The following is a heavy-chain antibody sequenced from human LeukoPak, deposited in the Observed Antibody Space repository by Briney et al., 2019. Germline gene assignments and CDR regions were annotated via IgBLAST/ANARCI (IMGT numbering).Heavy chain of an antibody. D-gene: IGHD1-26*01. CDR3: AIQTTQRRIMGAIGEFDF. CDR1: GGSINSYY. Sequence: PETLSLTCIVSGGSINSYYWNWIRQRPRKGLEWIGYVFYSGNTNYNPSLKSRVTISVGASKSQLSLNLSSVTAADTAVYYCAIQTTQRRIMGAIGEFDFWGQGTLVTVSS. J-gene: IGHJ4*02. CDR2: VFYSGNT. V-gene: IGHV4-59*01.